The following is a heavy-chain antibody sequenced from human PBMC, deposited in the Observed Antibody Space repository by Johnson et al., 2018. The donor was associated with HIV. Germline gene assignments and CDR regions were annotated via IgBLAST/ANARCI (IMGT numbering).Heavy chain of an antibody. CDR2: TRNKANSYTT. CDR1: RFTFSDHY. Sequence: VQLVESGGGLVQPGGSLRLSCAASRFTFSDHYMDWVRQAPGKGLEWVGRTRNKANSYTTEYAASVKGRFTISRDDSKNSLHLQMNSLKTEDTAVYYCARARYCTNGVCYSDAFDIWGQGTMVTVSS. V-gene: IGHV3-72*01. J-gene: IGHJ3*02. D-gene: IGHD2-8*01. CDR3: ARARYCTNGVCYSDAFDI.